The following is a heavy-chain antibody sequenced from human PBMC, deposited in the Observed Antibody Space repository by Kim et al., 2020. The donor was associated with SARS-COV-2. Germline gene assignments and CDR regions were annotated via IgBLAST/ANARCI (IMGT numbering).Heavy chain of an antibody. D-gene: IGHD1-26*01. CDR2: ISYDGSNK. J-gene: IGHJ4*02. Sequence: GGSLRLSCAASGFTFSSYGMHWVRQAPGKGLEWVAVISYDGSNKYYADSVKGRFTISRDNSKNTLHLHMNSLRAEDMAVYYCAKGGSGSFAYWGQGNLAT. CDR3: AKGGSGSFAY. CDR1: GFTFSSYG. V-gene: IGHV3-30*18.